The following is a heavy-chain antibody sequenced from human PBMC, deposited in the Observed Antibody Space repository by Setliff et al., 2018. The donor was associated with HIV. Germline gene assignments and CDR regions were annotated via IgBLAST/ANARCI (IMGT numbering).Heavy chain of an antibody. CDR3: ASASVPAATSLDH. V-gene: IGHV4-61*09. D-gene: IGHD2-2*01. CDR2: IYSSGST. CDR1: GGSISSGSYY. Sequence: SETLSLTCTVSGGSISSGSYYWSWIRQPAGKGLEWIGHIYSSGSTNYNPSLKSRVTISVDTSKNQFSLELSSVTAADTAVYYCASASVPAATSLDHWGQGTLVTVS. J-gene: IGHJ4*02.